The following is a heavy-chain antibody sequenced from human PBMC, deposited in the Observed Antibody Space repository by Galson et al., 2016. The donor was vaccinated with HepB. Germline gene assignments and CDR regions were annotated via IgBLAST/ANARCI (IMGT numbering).Heavy chain of an antibody. V-gene: IGHV3-7*01. J-gene: IGHJ4*02. CDR3: ARDGSGWLFDS. CDR2: IKRDGSEK. Sequence: LRLSCAASGFTFSNYWMSWVRQPPGKGLEWVGNIKRDGSEKYYVDSVKGRFTISRDNAKNSLYLQMNSLRAEDPAVYYCARDGSGWLFDSWGQGTLVTVSS. CDR1: GFTFSNYW. D-gene: IGHD6-19*01.